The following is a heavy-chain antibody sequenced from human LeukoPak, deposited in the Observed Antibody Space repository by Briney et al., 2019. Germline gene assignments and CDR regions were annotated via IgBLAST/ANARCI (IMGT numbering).Heavy chain of an antibody. Sequence: GGSLRLSCAASGFTVSSNYMSWVRQAPGKGLEWVSVIYSGGSTYYADSVKGRCTISRDNSKNTLYLQMNSLRAEDTAVYYCARGKDGYSLYFDYWGQGTLVSVSS. V-gene: IGHV3-53*01. CDR3: ARGKDGYSLYFDY. J-gene: IGHJ4*02. D-gene: IGHD5-24*01. CDR1: GFTVSSNY. CDR2: IYSGGST.